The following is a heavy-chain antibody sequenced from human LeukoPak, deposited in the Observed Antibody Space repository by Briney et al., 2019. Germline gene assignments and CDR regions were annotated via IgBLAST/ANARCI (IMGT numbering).Heavy chain of an antibody. J-gene: IGHJ4*02. CDR2: ISSSSTI. CDR3: ARGGSYAADS. V-gene: IGHV3-48*01. CDR1: GFTFSSYS. Sequence: GGSLRLSCAASGFTFSSYSMNWVRQAPGKGLGWVSYISSSSTIYYADSVKGRFTISRDNAKNSLYLQMNSLRAEDTAVYYCARGGSYAADSWGQGTLVTVSS. D-gene: IGHD1-26*01.